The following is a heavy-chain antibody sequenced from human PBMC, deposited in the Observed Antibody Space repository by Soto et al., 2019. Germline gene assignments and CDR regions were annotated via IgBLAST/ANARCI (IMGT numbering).Heavy chain of an antibody. J-gene: IGHJ3*02. D-gene: IGHD1-7*01. CDR3: ARDHNWKYDAFDI. V-gene: IGHV3-23*01. Sequence: GGSLRLSCAASGFTFSSYAMNWVHQAPGKGLEWVSTIGGSGVSTYFADSVKGRFTISRDNSKNTLYLQMNSLTAEDTAVYYCARDHNWKYDAFDIWGQGIMVTVSS. CDR2: IGGSGVST. CDR1: GFTFSSYA.